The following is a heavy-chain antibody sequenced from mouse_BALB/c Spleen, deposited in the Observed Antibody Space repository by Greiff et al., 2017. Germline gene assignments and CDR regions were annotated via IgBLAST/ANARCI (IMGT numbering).Heavy chain of an antibody. Sequence: QVQLKESGAELAKPGASVKMSCKASGYTFTSYWMHWVKQRPGQGLEWIGYINPSTGYTEYNQKFKDKATLTADKSSSTAYMQLSSLTSEDSAVYYCARGYGKGGWFAYWGQGTLVTVSA. D-gene: IGHD2-1*01. V-gene: IGHV1-7*01. CDR2: INPSTGYT. CDR3: ARGYGKGGWFAY. J-gene: IGHJ3*01. CDR1: GYTFTSYW.